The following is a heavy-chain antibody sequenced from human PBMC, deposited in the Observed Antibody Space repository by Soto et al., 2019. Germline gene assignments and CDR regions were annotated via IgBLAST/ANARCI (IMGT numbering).Heavy chain of an antibody. CDR2: IIPIFGTA. J-gene: IGHJ6*02. Sequence: QVQLVQSGAEVKKPGSSVKVSCKASGGTFSSYAISWVRQAPGQGLEWMGGIIPIFGTANYAQKFQGRVRITADESTSTAYMELSSLRSEDTAVFYSARAGRLPYYYGSGSYHYGMDVWGQGTTVTVSS. CDR1: GGTFSSYA. CDR3: ARAGRLPYYYGSGSYHYGMDV. D-gene: IGHD3-10*01. V-gene: IGHV1-69*01.